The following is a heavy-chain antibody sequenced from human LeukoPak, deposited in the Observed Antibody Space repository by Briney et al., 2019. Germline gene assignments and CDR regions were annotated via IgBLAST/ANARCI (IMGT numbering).Heavy chain of an antibody. CDR1: GGSISSHW. Sequence: SETLSLTCTVSGGSISSHWWSWIRQPPGKGLEWIGYVFDSGSTNYNPSLKSRVTISVDTSKKQFSLKLSSVTAADTAVYYCARGYSSSWNYFDYWGQGTLVTVSS. CDR2: VFDSGST. J-gene: IGHJ4*02. V-gene: IGHV4-59*11. D-gene: IGHD6-13*01. CDR3: ARGYSSSWNYFDY.